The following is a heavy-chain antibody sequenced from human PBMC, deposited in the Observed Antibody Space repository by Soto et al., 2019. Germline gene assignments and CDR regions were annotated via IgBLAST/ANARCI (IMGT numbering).Heavy chain of an antibody. J-gene: IGHJ6*03. V-gene: IGHV3-23*01. Sequence: PGGSLRLSCAASGFTFSSYAMSWVRQAPGKGLEWVSAISGSGGSTYYADSVKGRFTISRDNSKNTLYLQMNSLRAEDTAVYYCAKALPKLELLYYYYMDVWGKGTTVTVSS. D-gene: IGHD1-7*01. CDR3: AKALPKLELLYYYYMDV. CDR1: GFTFSSYA. CDR2: ISGSGGST.